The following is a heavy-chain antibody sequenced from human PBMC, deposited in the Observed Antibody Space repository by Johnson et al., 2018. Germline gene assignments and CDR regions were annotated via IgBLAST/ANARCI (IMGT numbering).Heavy chain of an antibody. V-gene: IGHV3-13*01. Sequence: VQLVESGGGLVQPGGSLRLSCAASGFTFSSYDMHWVRQATGKGLEWVSAIGTAGDTYYPGSVKGRITISREKAKNSLYLQMNSLRAGDTAVYYCARRIMARYWAAAVNYGMDVWGQGTTVTVSS. CDR3: ARRIMARYWAAAVNYGMDV. CDR1: GFTFSSYD. D-gene: IGHD6-13*01. J-gene: IGHJ6*02. CDR2: IGTAGDT.